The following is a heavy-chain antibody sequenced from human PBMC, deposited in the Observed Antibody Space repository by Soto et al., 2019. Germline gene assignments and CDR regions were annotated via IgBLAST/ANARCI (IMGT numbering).Heavy chain of an antibody. D-gene: IGHD6-13*01. J-gene: IGHJ6*02. CDR2: MNPNSGNT. CDR3: ARFAGYSSSWYYSYYGMDV. V-gene: IGHV1-8*01. Sequence: ASVKVSCKASGYTFTSYDINWVRQATGQGLEWMGWMNPNSGNTGYAQKFQGRVTMTRNTSISTAYMELSSLRSEDTAVYYCARFAGYSSSWYYSYYGMDVGGQGTTVTVAS. CDR1: GYTFTSYD.